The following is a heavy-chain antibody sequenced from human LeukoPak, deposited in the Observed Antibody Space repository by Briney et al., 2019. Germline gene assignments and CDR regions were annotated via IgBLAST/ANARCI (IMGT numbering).Heavy chain of an antibody. CDR3: AREGIAVADSLDY. CDR1: GFTFSSYA. CDR2: ISYDGSNK. V-gene: IGHV3-30*04. D-gene: IGHD6-19*01. Sequence: PGGSLRLSCAASGFTFSSYAMHWVRQAPGKGLERVAVISYDGSNKYYADSVKGRFTISRDNSKNTLYLQMNSLRAEDTAVYYCAREGIAVADSLDYWGQGTLVTVSS. J-gene: IGHJ4*02.